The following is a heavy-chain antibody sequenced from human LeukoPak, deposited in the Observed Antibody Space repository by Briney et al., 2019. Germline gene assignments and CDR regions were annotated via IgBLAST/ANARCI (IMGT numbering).Heavy chain of an antibody. CDR2: ISWNSGSI. V-gene: IGHV3-9*01. D-gene: IGHD3-10*01. J-gene: IGHJ4*02. CDR3: AKDYGSGGDYFDY. CDR1: GFTFGRHW. Sequence: GGSLRLSCAASGFTFGRHWMSWVRQAPGKGLEWVSGISWNSGSIGYADSVKGRFTISRDNAKNSLYLQMNSLRAEDTALYYCAKDYGSGGDYFDYWGQGTLVTVSS.